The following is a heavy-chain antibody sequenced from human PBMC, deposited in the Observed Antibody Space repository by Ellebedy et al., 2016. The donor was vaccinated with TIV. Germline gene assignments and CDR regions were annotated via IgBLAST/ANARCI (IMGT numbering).Heavy chain of an antibody. CDR1: FTVYY. CDR2: IKPNSGDT. V-gene: IGHV1-2*02. D-gene: IGHD3-10*01. CDR3: ARDRRVGGIIIDY. Sequence: ASVKVSCKASFTVYYMHWVRQAPGQGLEWMGWIKPNSGDTNYAQKFQGRVTMTRGTSINTAYMELGSLTSDDTAVYYCARDRRVGGIIIDYWGQGTLVTVSS. J-gene: IGHJ4*02.